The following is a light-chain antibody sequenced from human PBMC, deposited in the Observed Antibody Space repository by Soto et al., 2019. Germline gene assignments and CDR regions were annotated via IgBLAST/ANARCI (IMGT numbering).Light chain of an antibody. CDR3: QQSDSSPYT. CDR2: SAS. Sequence: DIQMTQSPASLSASVGDRVTITCRASETISTFLNWYQQKPGKAPTLLIYSASTLQPGVPSRFSGSGFGTDFTLTISGLQPEDLATYYCQQSDSSPYTFGQGTKLKSK. CDR1: ETISTF. J-gene: IGKJ2*01. V-gene: IGKV1-39*01.